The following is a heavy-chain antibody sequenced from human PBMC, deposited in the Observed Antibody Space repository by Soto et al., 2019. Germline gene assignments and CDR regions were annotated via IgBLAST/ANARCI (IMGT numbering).Heavy chain of an antibody. CDR3: ARTPQYDYEHGMDV. J-gene: IGHJ6*02. Sequence: ASVKVSCKASGYTFTGYYMHWVRQAPGQGLEWMGWINPNSGGTNYAQKFQGWVTMTRDTSISTAYMELSRLRSDDTAVYYCARTPQYDYEHGMDVWGQGTTVTVSS. CDR2: INPNSGGT. D-gene: IGHD4-17*01. V-gene: IGHV1-2*04. CDR1: GYTFTGYY.